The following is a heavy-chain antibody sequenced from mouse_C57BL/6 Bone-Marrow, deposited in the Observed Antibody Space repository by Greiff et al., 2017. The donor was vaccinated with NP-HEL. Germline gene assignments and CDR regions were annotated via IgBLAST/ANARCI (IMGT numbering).Heavy chain of an antibody. Sequence: VKLQESGAELARPGASVKLSCKASGYTFTSYGISWVKQRTGQGLEWIGEIYPRSGNTYYNEKFKGKATLTADKSSSTAYMELRSLTSEDSAVYFCAGNWDAWFAYWGQGTLVTVSA. CDR1: GYTFTSYG. V-gene: IGHV1-81*01. D-gene: IGHD4-1*01. CDR3: AGNWDAWFAY. CDR2: IYPRSGNT. J-gene: IGHJ3*01.